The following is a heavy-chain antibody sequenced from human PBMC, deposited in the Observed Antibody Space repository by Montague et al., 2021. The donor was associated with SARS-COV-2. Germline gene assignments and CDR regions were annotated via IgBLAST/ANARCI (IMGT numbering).Heavy chain of an antibody. Sequence: SLRLSCAASGFSFSIYDMHWVRQAPGKGLVWLSRINSFGTDTTYADSVKGRFTISRDNATNTLNLQMNSLRVEDTAVYYCARIKGCEYFYVFDGWGQGTLVTVSS. CDR3: ARIKGCEYFYVFDG. J-gene: IGHJ4*02. CDR1: GFSFSIYD. CDR2: INSFGTDT. D-gene: IGHD3-10*02. V-gene: IGHV3-74*01.